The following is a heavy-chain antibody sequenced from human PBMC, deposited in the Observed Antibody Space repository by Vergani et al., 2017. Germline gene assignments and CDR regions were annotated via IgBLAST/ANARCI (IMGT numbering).Heavy chain of an antibody. V-gene: IGHV1-69*04. CDR2: IIPILGIA. CDR1: GYTFTSYG. J-gene: IGHJ6*02. D-gene: IGHD3-9*01. Sequence: QVQLVQSGAEVKKPGASVKVSCKASGYTFTSYGISWVRQAPGQGLEWMGRIIPILGIANYAQKFQGRVTITADKSTSTAYMELSSLRSEDTAVYYCARDRLTGYYYYYGMDVWGQGTTVTVSS. CDR3: ARDRLTGYYYYYGMDV.